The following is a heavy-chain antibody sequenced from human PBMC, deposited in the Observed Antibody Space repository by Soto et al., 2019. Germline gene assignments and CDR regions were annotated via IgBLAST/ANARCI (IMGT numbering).Heavy chain of an antibody. Sequence: QVQLQQWGAGLLKPSETLSLTCAVYGGSFSGYYWSWIRQPPGKGLEWIGEINHSGSTNYNPSLKSRDTISVDTSKNQFSLKLSSVTAADTAVYYCARFSGYDYYYWGQGTLVTVSS. CDR1: GGSFSGYY. D-gene: IGHD5-12*01. CDR3: ARFSGYDYYY. CDR2: INHSGST. J-gene: IGHJ4*02. V-gene: IGHV4-34*01.